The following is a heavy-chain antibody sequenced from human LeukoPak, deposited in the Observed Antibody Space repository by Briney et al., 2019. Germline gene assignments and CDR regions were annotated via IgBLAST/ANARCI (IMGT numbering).Heavy chain of an antibody. CDR2: IGDSDERS. D-gene: IGHD3-10*02. V-gene: IGHV3-23*01. CDR1: GFTFSSFA. J-gene: IGHJ2*01. CDR3: ARPAGRVRGWYFDL. Sequence: GGSQRLSCAASGFTFSSFAMSWVRQAPGKGPEWVSSIGDSDERSSYADSVKGRFTISRDNSKNTLYLQLNSLTVDDTAVYYCARPAGRVRGWYFDLWGRGTLVTVSS.